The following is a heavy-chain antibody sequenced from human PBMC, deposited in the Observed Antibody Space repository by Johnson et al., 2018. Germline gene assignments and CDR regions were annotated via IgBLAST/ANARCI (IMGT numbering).Heavy chain of an antibody. CDR1: GGSINSYH. J-gene: IGHJ3*02. V-gene: IGHV4-59*01. CDR2: IYYRGGS. CDR3: AGGHPYDAFGI. D-gene: IGHD6-25*01. Sequence: QVQLVQSGPGLVKPSETMSLTSTVSGGSINSYHWSWIRQPPGKGLDWIGDIYYRGGSNYNAALKGRVTISVDTSKNQFALRLSSGTAADTALYYWAGGHPYDAFGIWGQGTMVTVSS.